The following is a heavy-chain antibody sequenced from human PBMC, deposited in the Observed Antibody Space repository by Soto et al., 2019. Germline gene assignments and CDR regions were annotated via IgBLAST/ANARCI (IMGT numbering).Heavy chain of an antibody. Sequence: SETLSLTCTVSGGSISSYYWSWIRQPPVKVLEWIGYIYYSGSTNYNPSLKSRVTISVDTSKNQFSLKLSSVTAADTAVYYCARDSGVMNYYYYYGMDVWGQGTTVTVSS. D-gene: IGHD3-16*01. CDR3: ARDSGVMNYYYYYGMDV. J-gene: IGHJ6*02. V-gene: IGHV4-59*01. CDR2: IYYSGST. CDR1: GGSISSYY.